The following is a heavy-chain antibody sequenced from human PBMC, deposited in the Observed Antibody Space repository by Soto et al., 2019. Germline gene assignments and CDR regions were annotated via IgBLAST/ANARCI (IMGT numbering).Heavy chain of an antibody. CDR1: GFTYEAYT. CDR3: AKDRGFCSSITCYAFYF. J-gene: IGHJ4*02. D-gene: IGHD2-2*01. V-gene: IGHV3-43*01. Sequence: GGSLRLSFPTSGFTYEAYTIHWVRETPGNGLVWGSLTIRDVHVTYYAASVKGRFTISRDRSKNSPYLQINGVRPEDTAVYYCAKDRGFCSSITCYAFYFWVLGTLGTVAS. CDR2: TIRDVHVT.